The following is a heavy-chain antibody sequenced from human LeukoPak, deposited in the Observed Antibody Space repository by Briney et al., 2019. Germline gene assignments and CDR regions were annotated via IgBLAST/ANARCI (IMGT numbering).Heavy chain of an antibody. J-gene: IGHJ4*02. CDR2: ISTIGST. D-gene: IGHD3-22*01. CDR3: ARLGYYDSSGYTDY. CDR1: SGSISSSNYY. Sequence: SETLSLTCTVSSGSISSSNYYWSWIRQPAGKGLEWIGRISTIGSTNYNPSLNSRFTISVDTSKNQFSLKLSSVTAADTAAYYCARLGYYDSSGYTDYWGQGTLVTVSS. V-gene: IGHV4-61*02.